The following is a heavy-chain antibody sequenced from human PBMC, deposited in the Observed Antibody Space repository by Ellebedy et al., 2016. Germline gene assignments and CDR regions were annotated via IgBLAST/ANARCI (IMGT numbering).Heavy chain of an antibody. J-gene: IGHJ4*02. Sequence: ASVKVSCKASGYSFTSYYMHWVRQAPGQGLEWMGIINPSGGSTTYAQKLQGRVTMTTDTSTSTAYMELRSLRSDDTAVYYCARHGDYGGIGDYWGQGTLVTVSS. CDR2: INPSGGST. D-gene: IGHD4-23*01. V-gene: IGHV1-46*01. CDR1: GYSFTSYY. CDR3: ARHGDYGGIGDY.